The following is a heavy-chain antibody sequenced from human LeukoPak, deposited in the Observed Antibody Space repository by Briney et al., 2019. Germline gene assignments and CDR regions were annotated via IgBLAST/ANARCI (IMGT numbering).Heavy chain of an antibody. V-gene: IGHV1-69*13. CDR2: IIPIFGTA. CDR1: GYTFTSYG. CDR3: ARGLPGGAVTAFDI. D-gene: IGHD4-17*01. J-gene: IGHJ3*02. Sequence: GASVKVSCKASGYTFTSYGISWVRQAPGQGLEWMGGIIPIFGTANYAQKFQGRVTITADESTSTAYMELSGLRSEDTAVYYCARGLPGGAVTAFDIWGQGTMVTVSS.